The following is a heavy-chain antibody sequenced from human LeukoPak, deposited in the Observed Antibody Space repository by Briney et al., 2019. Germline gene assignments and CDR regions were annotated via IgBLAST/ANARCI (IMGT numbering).Heavy chain of an antibody. Sequence: SVKVSCKASGGTFSSYAISWVRQAPGQGLEWMGGIIPIFGTANYAQKFQGRVTITADESTSTAYMELSSLRSEDTAVYYCAREIITIFGVVIRNYYYYGMDVWGQGTTVTVSS. J-gene: IGHJ6*02. CDR3: AREIITIFGVVIRNYYYYGMDV. V-gene: IGHV1-69*13. D-gene: IGHD3-3*01. CDR1: GGTFSSYA. CDR2: IIPIFGTA.